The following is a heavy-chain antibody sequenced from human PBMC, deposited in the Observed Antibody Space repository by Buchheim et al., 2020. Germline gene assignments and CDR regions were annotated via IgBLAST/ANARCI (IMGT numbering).Heavy chain of an antibody. CDR2: INSDGSST. J-gene: IGHJ4*02. D-gene: IGHD3-10*01. CDR1: GFTFSNYW. CDR3: ARVGFYGLGSYYNAPFDD. V-gene: IGHV3-74*01. Sequence: EVQLVESGGGLVQPGGSLRLSCAASGFTFSNYWMHWVRQAPGKGLVWVSRINSDGSSTSYADSVKGRFTISRDNAKNNLYLQMNSLRAEDTAVYYCARVGFYGLGSYYNAPFDDWGQGTL.